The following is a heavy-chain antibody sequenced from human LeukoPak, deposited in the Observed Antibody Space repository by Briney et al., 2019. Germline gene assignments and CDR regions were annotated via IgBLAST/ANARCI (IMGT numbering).Heavy chain of an antibody. CDR3: ARDTNTGLDV. D-gene: IGHD5-12*01. J-gene: IGHJ6*02. Sequence: GGSPRLSCAASGFTFSDYYINWIRQSPGKGLEWVSHISSSGRLMQYADSVKGRFTITRDNAQNFMSLQMNSLKPEDTAVYYCARDTNTGLDVWGRGTTVTVSS. CDR2: ISSSGRLM. V-gene: IGHV3-11*01. CDR1: GFTFSDYY.